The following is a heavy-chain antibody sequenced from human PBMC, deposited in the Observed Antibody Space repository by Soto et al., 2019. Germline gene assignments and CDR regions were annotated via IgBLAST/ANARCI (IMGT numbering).Heavy chain of an antibody. J-gene: IGHJ6*02. CDR1: GGSVSSGSYY. CDR3: ARDEGTYDFWSRYSPPYGMDV. CDR2: IYYSGST. V-gene: IGHV4-61*01. Sequence: SETLSLTCTVSGGSVSSGSYYWSWIRQPPGKGLEWIGYIYYSGSTNYNPSLKSRVTISVDTSKNQFSLKLSSVTAADTAVYYCARDEGTYDFWSRYSPPYGMDVWGQGTTVTVSS. D-gene: IGHD3-3*01.